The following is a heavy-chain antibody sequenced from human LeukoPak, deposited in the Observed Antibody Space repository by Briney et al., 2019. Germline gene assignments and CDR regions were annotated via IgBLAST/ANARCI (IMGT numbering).Heavy chain of an antibody. CDR1: GFTFSNYA. J-gene: IGHJ4*02. CDR3: AKGGSGGNSRMGRFDS. V-gene: IGHV3-23*01. D-gene: IGHD4-23*01. Sequence: GGSLRLSCAASGFTFSNYAMSWVRQAPGKGLEWVSVISGSGASTKSADSVKGRLTMSRDNSKNTLYLQMTSLRDDDTVVYYCAKGGSGGNSRMGRFDSWGQGTLVTVSS. CDR2: ISGSGAST.